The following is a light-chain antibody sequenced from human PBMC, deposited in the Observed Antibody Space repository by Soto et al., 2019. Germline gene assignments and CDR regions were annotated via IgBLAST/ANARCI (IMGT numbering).Light chain of an antibody. V-gene: IGLV2-14*01. CDR3: TSYTSSSTLYV. CDR1: SSDVGGYNY. CDR2: GVS. J-gene: IGLJ1*01. Sequence: QSALTQPASVSGSPGQSITISCTGTSSDVGGYNYVSWYQHHPGKGPKNIIYGVSNRPSGVSNRFSGSKSGNTASLTISGLQAEDEADYYCTSYTSSSTLYVFGTGTKLTVL.